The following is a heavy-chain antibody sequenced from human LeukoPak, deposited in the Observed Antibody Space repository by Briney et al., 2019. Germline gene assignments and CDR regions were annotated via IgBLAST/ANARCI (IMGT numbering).Heavy chain of an antibody. CDR2: ISGSGGST. Sequence: GGSLRLSCAASGFTFSSYAMSWVRQAPGKGLEWVSAISGSGGSTYYADSVKGRFTISRDNSKNTLYLQMNSLRAEDTAVYYRATLDGDYYYYYYMDVWGKGTTVTISS. CDR3: ATLDGDYYYYYYMDV. CDR1: GFTFSSYA. D-gene: IGHD4-17*01. V-gene: IGHV3-23*01. J-gene: IGHJ6*03.